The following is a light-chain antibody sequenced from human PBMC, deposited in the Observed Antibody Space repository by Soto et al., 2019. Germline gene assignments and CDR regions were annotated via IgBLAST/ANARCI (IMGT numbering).Light chain of an antibody. V-gene: IGLV1-40*01. Sequence: QSVLTQPPSVYGSPGQRVTLSCTGSSSNIGAGYDVHWYQQLPGTAPKLLIDGNSNRPSGVPDRFSGSKSGTSASLAIAGLQAEDEADYYCQSSVSSLTVVFGGGTKLTVL. J-gene: IGLJ2*01. CDR1: SSNIGAGYD. CDR2: GNS. CDR3: QSSVSSLTVV.